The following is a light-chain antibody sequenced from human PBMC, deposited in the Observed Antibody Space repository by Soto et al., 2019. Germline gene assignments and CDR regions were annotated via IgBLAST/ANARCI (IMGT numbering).Light chain of an antibody. V-gene: IGKV1-27*01. CDR1: QGISNA. CDR2: AAS. Sequence: DIQMTQSPSSVSASVGDRVTITCRASQGISNALAWYQQRPGKVPKLLMYAASTLQSGVPSRFSGSGSGTEFTLTISSLQPDDFATYYCQQYNSYSRRTFGQGTKVDIK. CDR3: QQYNSYSRRT. J-gene: IGKJ1*01.